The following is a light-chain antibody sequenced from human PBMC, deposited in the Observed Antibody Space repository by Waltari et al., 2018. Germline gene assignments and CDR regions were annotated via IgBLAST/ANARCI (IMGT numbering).Light chain of an antibody. Sequence: QPVLTQSSSASASLGSSVKLTCTLSGGHRNYSIAWTQQQPGKAPRYLMKIEVSGNFKKGSGVPDRFSCSSSGADRHLTISSLHSEDEADYFCETWDSDTWVFGGGTTVTV. CDR3: ETWDSDTWV. CDR2: IEVSGNF. V-gene: IGLV4-60*03. J-gene: IGLJ3*02. CDR1: GGHRNYS.